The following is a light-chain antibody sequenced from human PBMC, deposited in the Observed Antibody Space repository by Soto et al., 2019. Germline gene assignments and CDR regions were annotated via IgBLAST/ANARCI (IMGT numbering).Light chain of an antibody. V-gene: IGLV2-14*01. J-gene: IGLJ3*02. Sequence: QSALTQPASVSGSPGQSIAISCTGTASDIGGYNHVSWYQQHPGKAPKLIIFEVSDRPLGVVDRFSASKSGNTASLTISGLQAEDEADYYCSSYTGSNTWVFVGGTPLTVL. CDR1: ASDIGGYNH. CDR2: EVS. CDR3: SSYTGSNTWV.